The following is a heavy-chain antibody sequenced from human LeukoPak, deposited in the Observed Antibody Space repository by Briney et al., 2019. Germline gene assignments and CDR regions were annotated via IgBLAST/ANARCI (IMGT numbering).Heavy chain of an antibody. J-gene: IGHJ4*02. CDR1: GFTFNKYW. CDR2: ISFDAATT. D-gene: IGHD3-22*01. V-gene: IGHV3-74*01. Sequence: GGSLRLSCAASGFTFNKYWVHWVRQAPGKGLVWVSRISFDAATTIYADSVKGRFTISRDNVKNTVSLQMNSLRAEDTAIYYCARGASSGHYVSGDYWGQGTLVTVSA. CDR3: ARGASSGHYVSGDY.